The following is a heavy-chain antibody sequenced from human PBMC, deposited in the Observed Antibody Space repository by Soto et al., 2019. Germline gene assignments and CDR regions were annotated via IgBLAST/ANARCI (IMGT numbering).Heavy chain of an antibody. CDR3: ASRVGSYYDFWSGYWTKDYYYYGMDV. CDR1: GGTFSSYA. D-gene: IGHD3-3*01. CDR2: IIPIFGTA. Sequence: SVKVSCKASGGTFSSYAISWVRQAPGQGLEWMGGIIPIFGTANYAQKFQGRVTITADESTSTAYMELSSLRSEDTAVYYCASRVGSYYDFWSGYWTKDYYYYGMDVWGQGTTVTVSS. J-gene: IGHJ6*02. V-gene: IGHV1-69*13.